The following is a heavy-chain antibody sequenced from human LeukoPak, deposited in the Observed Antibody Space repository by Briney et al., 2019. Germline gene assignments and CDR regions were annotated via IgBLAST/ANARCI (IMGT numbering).Heavy chain of an antibody. CDR1: GFTFDDYA. D-gene: IGHD2-15*01. Sequence: GGSLRLSCAASGFTFDDYAMHWVRQAPGKGLEWVSGISWNSGSIGYADSVKGRFTISRDNAKNSLYLQMNSLRAEDTAVYYCAREAVVVAAFDYWGQGTLVTVSS. CDR2: ISWNSGSI. V-gene: IGHV3-9*01. J-gene: IGHJ4*02. CDR3: AREAVVVAAFDY.